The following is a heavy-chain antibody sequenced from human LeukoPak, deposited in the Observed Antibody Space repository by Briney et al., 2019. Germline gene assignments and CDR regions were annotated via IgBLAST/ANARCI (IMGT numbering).Heavy chain of an antibody. D-gene: IGHD4-11*01. CDR3: ARHDYSNGYYYYYMDV. CDR1: GYTFTSYG. V-gene: IGHV1-18*01. Sequence: AASVKVSCKASGYTFTSYGISWVRQAPGQGLEWMGWISAYNGNTNYAQRLQGRVTMTTDTSASTAYMELRSLRSDDTAVYYCARHDYSNGYYYYYMDVWGKGTTVTVSS. J-gene: IGHJ6*03. CDR2: ISAYNGNT.